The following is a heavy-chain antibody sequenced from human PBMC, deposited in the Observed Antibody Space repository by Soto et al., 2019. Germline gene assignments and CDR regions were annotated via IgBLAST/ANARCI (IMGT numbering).Heavy chain of an antibody. CDR1: GYSFTSYW. V-gene: IGHV5-10-1*01. D-gene: IGHD5-18*01. CDR2: IDPSDSYT. J-gene: IGHJ6*02. Sequence: PGESLKISCKGSGYSFTSYWISWVRQMPGKGLEWMGRIDPSDSYTNYSPSFQGHVTISADKSISTAYLQWSSLKASDTAMYYCARTSMQSRGYSYGHGGMDVWGQGTTDTVSS. CDR3: ARTSMQSRGYSYGHGGMDV.